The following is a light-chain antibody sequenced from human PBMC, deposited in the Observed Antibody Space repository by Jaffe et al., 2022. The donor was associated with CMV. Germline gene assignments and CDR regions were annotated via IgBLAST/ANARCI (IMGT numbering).Light chain of an antibody. J-gene: IGKJ4*01. CDR2: AAS. CDR3: QQYYSTPT. CDR1: QGISNS. V-gene: IGKV1-NL1*01. Sequence: DIQMTQSPSSLSASVGDRVTITCRASQGISNSLAWYQQKPGKAPKLLLYAASRLENGVPSRFSGSGSGTDYTLTISSLQPEDFATYYCQQYYSTPTFGGGTKVEIK.